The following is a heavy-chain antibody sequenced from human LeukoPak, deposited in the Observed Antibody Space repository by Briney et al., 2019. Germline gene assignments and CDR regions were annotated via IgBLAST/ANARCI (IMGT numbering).Heavy chain of an antibody. CDR1: GFTFITSW. CDR2: INSDGSST. J-gene: IGHJ4*02. V-gene: IGHV3-74*01. Sequence: GGSLRLSCAASGFTFITSWMHWVRHAPGKGLVWVSRINSDGSSTAYADSVKGRFTISRDNAKYTLDLQMNSLRAEDTAVYYCARGAPGGSFFDYWGQGALVTVPS. D-gene: IGHD1-26*01. CDR3: ARGAPGGSFFDY.